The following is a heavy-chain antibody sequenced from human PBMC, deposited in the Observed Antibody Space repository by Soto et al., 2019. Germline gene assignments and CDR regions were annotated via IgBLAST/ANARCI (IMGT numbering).Heavy chain of an antibody. J-gene: IGHJ4*02. CDR3: AHGAMSINHGYEF. Sequence: QITLKESGPALVKPTQTLTLTCTCSGFSVTGSGVAVGWIRQSPGKALEWLALIYWDDDKRYSPSLKSRLTISRDTSKNQVVLTMTNMGPVDTGTYYCAHGAMSINHGYEFWGPRTLVTVPS. D-gene: IGHD2-15*01. V-gene: IGHV2-5*02. CDR1: GFSVTGSGVA. CDR2: IYWDDDK.